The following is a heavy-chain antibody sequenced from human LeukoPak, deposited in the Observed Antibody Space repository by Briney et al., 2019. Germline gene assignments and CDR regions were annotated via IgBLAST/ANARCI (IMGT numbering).Heavy chain of an antibody. V-gene: IGHV4-34*01. D-gene: IGHD3-16*01. CDR2: ITHSGST. Sequence: SETLSLTCAVYGGSFSDHFWSWIRQPPGKGLEWVGEITHSGSTNYNPSLKSRVTISVDTSRNQFSLRLSSVTAADTAVYFCARDPRGYVGASFDVWGQGTLVTVSS. J-gene: IGHJ4*02. CDR1: GGSFSDHF. CDR3: ARDPRGYVGASFDV.